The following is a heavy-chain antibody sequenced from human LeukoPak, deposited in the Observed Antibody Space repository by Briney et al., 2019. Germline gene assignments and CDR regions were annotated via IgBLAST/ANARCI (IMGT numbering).Heavy chain of an antibody. V-gene: IGHV3-48*01. CDR2: ISSSSSTI. CDR3: ARDDYDFWSGDTARFDY. D-gene: IGHD3-3*01. J-gene: IGHJ4*02. CDR1: GFTFSSYS. Sequence: PGGSLRLSCAASGFTFSSYSMNWVRQAPGKGLECVSYISSSSSTIYYADSVKGRFTISRDNAKNSLYLQMNSLRAEDTAVYYCARDDYDFWSGDTARFDYWGQGTLVTVPS.